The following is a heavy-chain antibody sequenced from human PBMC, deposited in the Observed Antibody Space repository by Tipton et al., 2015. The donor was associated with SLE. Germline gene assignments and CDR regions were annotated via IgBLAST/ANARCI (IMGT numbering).Heavy chain of an antibody. Sequence: TLSLTCTVSGGSISSHYWSWIRQPPGKGLGWIGYIYYSGSTNYNPSLKSRVTISVDTSKNQFSLKLSSVTAADTAVYYCAGQDHSGSPWYYFDYWGQGTLVTVSS. CDR3: AGQDHSGSPWYYFDY. V-gene: IGHV4-59*11. J-gene: IGHJ4*02. D-gene: IGHD1-26*01. CDR1: GGSISSHY. CDR2: IYYSGST.